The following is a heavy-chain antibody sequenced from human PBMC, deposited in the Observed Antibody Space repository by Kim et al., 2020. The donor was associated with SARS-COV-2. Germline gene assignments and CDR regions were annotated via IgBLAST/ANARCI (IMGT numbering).Heavy chain of an antibody. J-gene: IGHJ4*02. D-gene: IGHD3-10*01. CDR3: ARDYYYGSGTYYNVFDY. V-gene: IGHV1-18*01. Sequence: ASVKVSCKASGYIFTNYGISWLRQAPGQGLEWMGWISVYNGNTNYAQKVQGRLTMTIDTSTTTGYMELRSLRSDDTAVYYCARDYYYGSGTYYNVFDYWGQGTLVTVSS. CDR1: GYIFTNYG. CDR2: ISVYNGNT.